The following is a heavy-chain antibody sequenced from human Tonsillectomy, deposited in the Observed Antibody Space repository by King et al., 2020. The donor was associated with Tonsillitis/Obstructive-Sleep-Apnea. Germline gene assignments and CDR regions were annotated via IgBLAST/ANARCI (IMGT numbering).Heavy chain of an antibody. CDR2: IYPGDSDT. Sequence: QLVQSGAEVKKPGESLKISCKGSGYSFSSYWIGWVRQMPGKGLEWMGIIYPGDSDTRYSPSFQGQVTISADKSISTAYLQWSSLKASDTAMYYCARHRGPAWSSGVNDAFDIWGQGTMVTVSS. CDR3: ARHRGPAWSSGVNDAFDI. D-gene: IGHD6-19*01. J-gene: IGHJ3*02. V-gene: IGHV5-51*01. CDR1: GYSFSSYW.